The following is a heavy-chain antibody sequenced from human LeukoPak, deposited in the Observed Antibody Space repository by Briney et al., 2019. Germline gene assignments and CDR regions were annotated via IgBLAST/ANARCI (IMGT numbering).Heavy chain of an antibody. V-gene: IGHV1-18*03. J-gene: IGHJ4*02. CDR2: ISAYNGNT. D-gene: IGHD3-22*01. Sequence: GASVKVSCKASGYTFTSYGISWVRQAPGQGLEWMGWISAYNGNTNYAQKLQGRVTITRDTSAGTAYMELSSLRSEDMAVYYCARAHYYDSSGYRYYFDYWGQGTLVTVSS. CDR3: ARAHYYDSSGYRYYFDY. CDR1: GYTFTSYG.